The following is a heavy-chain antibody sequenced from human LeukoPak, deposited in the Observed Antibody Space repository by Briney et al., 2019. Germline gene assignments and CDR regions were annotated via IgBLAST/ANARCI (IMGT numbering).Heavy chain of an antibody. Sequence: GGSLRLSCVASGFIFRHYWMSWVRQAPGKGLEWVANIRQDGTEKYYVDSVKGRFTISRDNAKKSLYLQMNSLRAEDTAVYYCARDRLGAEYDYWGQGTLVSVSS. J-gene: IGHJ4*02. V-gene: IGHV3-7*01. CDR1: GFIFRHYW. D-gene: IGHD3-16*01. CDR3: ARDRLGAEYDY. CDR2: IRQDGTEK.